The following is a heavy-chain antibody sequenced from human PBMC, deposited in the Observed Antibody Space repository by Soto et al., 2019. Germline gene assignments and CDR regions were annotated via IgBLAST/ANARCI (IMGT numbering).Heavy chain of an antibody. Sequence: QVQLVQSGAEVKKPAASVKVSCKASGYSFSSSSIHWVRQAPGQRPEWMGLINAGNGYTKYSEMFQDRVTISKVTSASTVYMELGSLRSEDTAVYFCTRESSNWSDHFDYWGQGTLVTVSS. V-gene: IGHV1-3*01. D-gene: IGHD6-13*01. CDR3: TRESSNWSDHFDY. CDR2: INAGNGYT. J-gene: IGHJ4*02. CDR1: GYSFSSSS.